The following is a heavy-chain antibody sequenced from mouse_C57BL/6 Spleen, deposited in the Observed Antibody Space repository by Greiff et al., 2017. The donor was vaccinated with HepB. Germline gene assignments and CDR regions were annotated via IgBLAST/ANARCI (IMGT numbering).Heavy chain of an antibody. CDR2: IYPYNGVS. CDR1: GYSFTGYY. D-gene: IGHD2-4*01. V-gene: IGHV1-31*01. J-gene: IGHJ2*01. CDR3: ATDYDGGRFDY. Sequence: EVQRVESGPELVKPGASVKISCKASGYSFTGYYMHWVKQSHGNILDWIGYIYPYNGVSSYNQKFKGKATLTVDKSSSTAYMELRSLTSEDSAVYYCATDYDGGRFDYWGQGTTLTVSS.